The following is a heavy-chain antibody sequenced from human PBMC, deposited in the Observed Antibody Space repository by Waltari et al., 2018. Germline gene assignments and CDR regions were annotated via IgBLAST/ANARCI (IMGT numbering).Heavy chain of an antibody. D-gene: IGHD2-21*02. J-gene: IGHJ4*02. CDR2: IYYSGST. V-gene: IGHV4-39*07. Sequence: QLQLQESGPGLVKPSETLSLTCTVSGGSISSSSYYWGWIRQPPGKGLEWIGGIYYSGSTYYNPSLKSRVTISVDTSKNQFSLKLSSVTAADTAVYYCARDLGGDGDYWGQGTLVTVSS. CDR1: GGSISSSSYY. CDR3: ARDLGGDGDY.